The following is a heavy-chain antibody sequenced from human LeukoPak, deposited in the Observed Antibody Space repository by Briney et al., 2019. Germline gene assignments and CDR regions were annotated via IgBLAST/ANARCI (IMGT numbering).Heavy chain of an antibody. J-gene: IGHJ5*02. CDR1: GYSFTSYW. V-gene: IGHV5-10-1*01. Sequence: GESLKISCKGSGYSFTSYWIGWLRQMPGKGLEWMGRIDPSDSYTNYSPSFQGHVTISADKSISTAYLQWSSLKASDTAMYYCARAGSTSCYKCWFDPWGQGTLVTVSS. CDR3: ARAGSTSCYKCWFDP. D-gene: IGHD2-2*02. CDR2: IDPSDSYT.